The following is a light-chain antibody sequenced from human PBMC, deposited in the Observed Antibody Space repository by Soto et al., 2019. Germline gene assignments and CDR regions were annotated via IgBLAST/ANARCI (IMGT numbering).Light chain of an antibody. J-gene: IGKJ1*01. CDR3: QQYGSSPLWT. Sequence: EIVLTQSPATLSLSPGERAILSCRASQSVSSNLAWYQQKPGQAPRLLIYGASSRATGIPDRFSGSGSGTDFTLTISRLEPEDFAVYYCQQYGSSPLWTFGQGTKVDI. V-gene: IGKV3-20*01. CDR2: GAS. CDR1: QSVSSN.